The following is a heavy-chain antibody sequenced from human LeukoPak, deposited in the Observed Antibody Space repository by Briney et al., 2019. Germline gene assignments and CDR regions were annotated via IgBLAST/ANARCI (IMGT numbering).Heavy chain of an antibody. CDR3: ARQYYYDSSGYYAVKWFDP. Sequence: PSETLSLTCTVSSGSISSGDYYWRWIRQPPGRGLEWIGYIYYSGSTYYNPARKSRVTISVDTSKNQFSLKLSSVTAADTAVYYCARQYYYDSSGYYAVKWFDPWGQGTLVTVSS. V-gene: IGHV4-30-4*01. CDR1: SGSISSGDYY. CDR2: IYYSGST. J-gene: IGHJ5*02. D-gene: IGHD3-22*01.